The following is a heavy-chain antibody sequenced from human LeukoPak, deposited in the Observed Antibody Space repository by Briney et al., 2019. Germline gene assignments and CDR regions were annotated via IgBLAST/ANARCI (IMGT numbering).Heavy chain of an antibody. CDR3: ARGCSDSRCYFAY. CDR2: ISSSSSYI. Sequence: GGSLRLSCAASGFTFSSYSMNWVRQAPGKGLEGVSSISSSSSYIYYADSVKGRFTISRDNPKNSLYLQMNSLRAEDTAVYYCARGCSDSRCYFAYWGQGTLVTVSS. CDR1: GFTFSSYS. D-gene: IGHD2-15*01. V-gene: IGHV3-21*01. J-gene: IGHJ4*02.